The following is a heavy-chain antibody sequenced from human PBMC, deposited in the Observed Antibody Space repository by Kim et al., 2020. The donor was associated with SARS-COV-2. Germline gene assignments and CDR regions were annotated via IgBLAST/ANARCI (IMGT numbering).Heavy chain of an antibody. CDR3: VAAQGYYYGMDV. D-gene: IGHD6-6*01. CDR1: GGSVSSGSYY. V-gene: IGHV4-61*01. CDR2: IYYSGST. Sequence: SETLSLTCTVSGGSVSSGSYYWSWIRQPPGKGLEWIGYIYYSGSTNYNPSLKSRVTISVDTSKNQFSLKLSSVTAADTAVYYCVAAQGYYYGMDVWGQGTTVTVSS. J-gene: IGHJ6*02.